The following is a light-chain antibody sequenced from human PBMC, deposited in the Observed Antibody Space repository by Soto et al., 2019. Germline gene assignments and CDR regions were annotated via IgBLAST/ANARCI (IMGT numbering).Light chain of an antibody. CDR2: DVN. CDR3: TSYTSRGSLV. CDR1: NSDVGGYNY. J-gene: IGLJ2*01. Sequence: QSALTQPASVSGSPGQSITISCTGTNSDVGGYNYVSWYQQHPGKAPKLIIFDVNNRPSGVSNRFSGSQSDKTASLTISGLQPEDAANYYCTSYTSRGSLVFGGGTKLTVL. V-gene: IGLV2-14*01.